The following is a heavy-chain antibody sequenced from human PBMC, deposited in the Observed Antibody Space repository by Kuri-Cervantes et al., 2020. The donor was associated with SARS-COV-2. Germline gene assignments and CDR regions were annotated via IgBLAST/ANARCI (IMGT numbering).Heavy chain of an antibody. CDR1: GGSISSSSYY. V-gene: IGHV4-39*01. CDR3: ARQMMSSITIFGVVITRNWFDP. Sequence: SETLSLTCTVSGGSISSSSYYWGWIRQPPGKGLEWIGSIYYSGSTYYNPSLNMRVTITVDTSKNQFSLKLSSVTAADTAVYYCARQMMSSITIFGVVITRNWFDPWGQGTMVTVSS. J-gene: IGHJ5*02. D-gene: IGHD3-3*01. CDR2: IYYSGST.